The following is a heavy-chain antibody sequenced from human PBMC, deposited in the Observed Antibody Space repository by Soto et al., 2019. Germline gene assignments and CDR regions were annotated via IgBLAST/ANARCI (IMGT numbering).Heavy chain of an antibody. Sequence: SVKVSCKASGYTFTSRYLHWVRQAPGQALEWMGWITPFSGVTNYAQKFQDRVTITGDTSMNTVYMELSSLRSEDTAMYYCTTGSVVVTAADAFDIWGQGTMVTVSS. CDR2: ITPFSGVT. D-gene: IGHD2-21*02. CDR3: TTGSVVVTAADAFDI. CDR1: GYTFTSRY. J-gene: IGHJ3*02. V-gene: IGHV1-45*02.